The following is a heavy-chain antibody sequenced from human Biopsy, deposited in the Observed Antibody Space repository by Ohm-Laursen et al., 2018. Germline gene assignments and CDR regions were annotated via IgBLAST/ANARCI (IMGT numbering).Heavy chain of an antibody. CDR3: ARPPWGHAYGYYNGMDV. Sequence: SLRLSCAAPGFTFSDHYMTWVRQAPGKGLEWVANIKQDSSFKFYADSVRGRFTISRDNAKRSVFLQMNSLRAEDTAVYYCARPPWGHAYGYYNGMDVWGQGTTVIVSS. D-gene: IGHD3-10*01. CDR2: IKQDSSFK. V-gene: IGHV3-7*01. J-gene: IGHJ6*02. CDR1: GFTFSDHY.